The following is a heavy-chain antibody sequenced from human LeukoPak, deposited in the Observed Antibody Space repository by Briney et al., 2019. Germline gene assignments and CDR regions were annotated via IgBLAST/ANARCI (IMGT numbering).Heavy chain of an antibody. J-gene: IGHJ4*02. CDR3: AREYQLLHFDY. V-gene: IGHV3-48*04. CDR1: GFTFSSYS. D-gene: IGHD2-2*01. CDR2: ISSSSSTI. Sequence: PGGSLRLSCAASGFTFSSYSMNWVRQAPGKGLEWVSYISSSSSTIYYADSVRGRFTISRDNAKNSLYLQMNSLRAGDTAVYYCAREYQLLHFDYWGQGTLVTVSS.